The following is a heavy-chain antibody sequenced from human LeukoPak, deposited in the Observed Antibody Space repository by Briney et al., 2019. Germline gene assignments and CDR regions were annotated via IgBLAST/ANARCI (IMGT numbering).Heavy chain of an antibody. Sequence: GGSLRLSCAASGFTFSISWVRQAPGKGLEWVSGISGSGTSTYYADSVKGRFTISRDNSRNTLYLQMNSLRAEDTAVYYCAKDLGRYVRGQFDYWGQGTLVTVSS. CDR3: AKDLGRYVRGQFDY. D-gene: IGHD3-10*02. J-gene: IGHJ4*02. CDR1: GFTFSI. CDR2: ISGSGTST. V-gene: IGHV3-23*01.